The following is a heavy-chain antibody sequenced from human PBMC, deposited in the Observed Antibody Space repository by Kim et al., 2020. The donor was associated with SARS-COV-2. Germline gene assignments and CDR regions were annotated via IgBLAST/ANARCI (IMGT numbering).Heavy chain of an antibody. D-gene: IGHD3-22*01. V-gene: IGHV3-53*04. J-gene: IGHJ4*02. CDR2: IYSGGST. Sequence: GGSLRLSCAASGFTVTSNYMSWVRQAPGKGLEWVSLIYSGGSTYYADSVKGRFTISKHNSKNTLDLQMNTLRAEDTALYYCARVAYYYDSSGRAHDYFDYWGQRTLVTVSS. CDR3: ARVAYYYDSSGRAHDYFDY. CDR1: GFTVTSNY.